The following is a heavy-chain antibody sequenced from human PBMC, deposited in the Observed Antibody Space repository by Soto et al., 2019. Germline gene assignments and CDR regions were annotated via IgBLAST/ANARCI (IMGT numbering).Heavy chain of an antibody. V-gene: IGHV4-31*03. CDR2: IYYSGST. D-gene: IGHD3-10*01. Sequence: PSETLSLTCTVSGGSISSGGYYWSWIRQHPGKDLEWIGYIYYSGSTYYNPSLKSRVTISVDTSKNQFSLKLSSVTAADTAVYYCEREARSSGLIDYWSQGTLVAVSS. CDR1: GGSISSGGYY. J-gene: IGHJ4*02. CDR3: EREARSSGLIDY.